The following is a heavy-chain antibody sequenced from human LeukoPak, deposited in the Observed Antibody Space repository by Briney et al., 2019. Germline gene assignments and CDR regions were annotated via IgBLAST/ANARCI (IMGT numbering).Heavy chain of an antibody. CDR2: INHSGST. V-gene: IGHV4-34*01. CDR1: GGSFSGYY. Sequence: SETLSLTCAVYGGSFSGYYWSWIRQPPGKGLEWIGEINHSGSTNYNPSLKSRVTISVDTSKNQFSLKLSSVTAADTAVYYCASRARYSSGWYRGIDYWGQGTLVTVSS. CDR3: ASRARYSSGWYRGIDY. J-gene: IGHJ4*02. D-gene: IGHD6-19*01.